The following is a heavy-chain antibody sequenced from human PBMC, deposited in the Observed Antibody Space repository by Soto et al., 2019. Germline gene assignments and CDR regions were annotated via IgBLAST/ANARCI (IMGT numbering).Heavy chain of an antibody. CDR1: GGSMRDYY. Sequence: SAPLSLTCSVAGGSMRDYYWSWIRQSPGKGPEWIGYIYYSGNTNYNPSLKSRVTISVDMPKSLFSLKLNSVTAADTAVYYCARQLGLWQPLDYWGRGTLVTVSS. CDR2: IYYSGNT. V-gene: IGHV4-59*01. D-gene: IGHD1-1*01. J-gene: IGHJ4*02. CDR3: ARQLGLWQPLDY.